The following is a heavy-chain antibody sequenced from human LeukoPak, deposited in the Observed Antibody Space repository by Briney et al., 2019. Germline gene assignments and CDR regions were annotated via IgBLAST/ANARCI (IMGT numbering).Heavy chain of an antibody. CDR2: ISYDGSNK. CDR3: AKDSEYSSGWSLGYYYGMDV. D-gene: IGHD6-19*01. J-gene: IGHJ6*02. Sequence: GGSLRLSCAASGFTFSSYGMHWVRQAPGKGLEWVAVISYDGSNKYYADSVKGRFTISRDNSKNTLYLQMNSLRAEDTAVYYCAKDSEYSSGWSLGYYYGMDVWGQGTTVTVPS. CDR1: GFTFSSYG. V-gene: IGHV3-30*18.